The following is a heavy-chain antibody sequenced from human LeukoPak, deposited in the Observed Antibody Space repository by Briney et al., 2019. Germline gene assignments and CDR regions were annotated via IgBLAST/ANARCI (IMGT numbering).Heavy chain of an antibody. D-gene: IGHD1-14*01. CDR2: ISSGGSTI. CDR3: VRGDQEASEPAFDY. V-gene: IGHV3-48*02. Sequence: PGGSLRLSCAASGFTFSSYSMNWVRQAPGKGLEWVSYISSGGSTIYYADSVRGRFTISRDTAKNSLYLEMNSLRDEDTAMYYCVRGDQEASEPAFDYWGQGTLDTVSS. CDR1: GFTFSSYS. J-gene: IGHJ4*02.